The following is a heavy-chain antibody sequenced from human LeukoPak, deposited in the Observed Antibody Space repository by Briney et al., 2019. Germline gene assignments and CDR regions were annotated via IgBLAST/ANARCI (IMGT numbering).Heavy chain of an antibody. CDR3: ARVRIQWLVGGGSVPAYYFDY. J-gene: IGHJ4*02. CDR1: GFTFSSYW. V-gene: IGHV3-7*01. Sequence: GGSLRLSCAASGFTFSSYWMSWVRQAPGKGLEWVANIKQDGSEKYYVDSVKGRFTISRDNAKNSLSLQMNSLRAEDTAVYYCARVRIQWLVGGGSVPAYYFDYWGQGTLVTVSS. D-gene: IGHD6-19*01. CDR2: IKQDGSEK.